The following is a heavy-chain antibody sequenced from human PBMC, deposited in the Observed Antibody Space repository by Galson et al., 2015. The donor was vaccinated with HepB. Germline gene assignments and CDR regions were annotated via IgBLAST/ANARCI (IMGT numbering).Heavy chain of an antibody. J-gene: IGHJ3*01. CDR2: IFSGGST. D-gene: IGHD5-12*01. Sequence: SLRLSCAASGFSVSSNYMSWVRQAPGKGLDWASLIFSGGSTYYADSVKGRFTISRDNSKNTLYLQMNSLRVEDTAVCYCARVTYDRHAMWGQGTMVTVSS. CDR3: ARVTYDRHAM. V-gene: IGHV3-66*01. CDR1: GFSVSSNY.